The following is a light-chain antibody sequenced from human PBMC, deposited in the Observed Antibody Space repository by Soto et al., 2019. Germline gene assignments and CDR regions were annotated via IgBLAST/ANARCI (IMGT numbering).Light chain of an antibody. CDR3: QQYGDRPRT. V-gene: IGKV3-15*01. CDR1: QYIGSA. CDR2: DAS. Sequence: ELVLNQSLCTLCVSPGDRATLSWRASQYIGSAVAWYHQRSGQAPRLLIFDASIRVPTTPARFSGSVSGTEFTLTISSLESEDFAVYFCQQYGDRPRTFGQGTKVDI. J-gene: IGKJ1*01.